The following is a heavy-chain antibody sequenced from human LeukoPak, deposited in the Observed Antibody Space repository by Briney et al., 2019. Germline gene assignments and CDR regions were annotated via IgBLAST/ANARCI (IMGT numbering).Heavy chain of an antibody. D-gene: IGHD6-13*01. CDR1: GSTLTDLF. CDR2: ISAYNGNT. CDR3: ARVESSSWYSY. Sequence: VASVEVSCKVSGSTLTDLFTFWVRQAPGQGLEWMGWISAYNGNTNYAQKLQGRVTMTTDTSTSTAYMELRSLRSDDTAVYYCARVESSSWYSYWGQGTLVTVSS. J-gene: IGHJ4*02. V-gene: IGHV1-18*01.